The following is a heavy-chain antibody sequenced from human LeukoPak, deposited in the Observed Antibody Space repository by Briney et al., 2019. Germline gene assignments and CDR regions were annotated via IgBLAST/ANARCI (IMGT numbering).Heavy chain of an antibody. V-gene: IGHV3-7*03. Sequence: GGSLRLSCAASGFSFGSFWMTWVRQAPGKGLEWVAHIKPDGSETKYVDSVKGRFTISRDNAKNSLFLLMNRLGVEDTAVYYCVRDIGWYRFDYWGRGTLVTVSS. J-gene: IGHJ4*02. CDR2: IKPDGSET. CDR1: GFSFGSFW. CDR3: VRDIGWYRFDY. D-gene: IGHD6-19*01.